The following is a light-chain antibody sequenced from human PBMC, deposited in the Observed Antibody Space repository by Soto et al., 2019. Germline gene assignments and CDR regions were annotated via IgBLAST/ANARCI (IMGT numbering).Light chain of an antibody. V-gene: IGKV4-1*01. J-gene: IGKJ4*01. CDR2: WAS. CDR1: QTILHDNNKNY. CDR3: QQYSSLPLT. Sequence: DIVMTQSPDSLAVSLGERATINCKSSQTILHDNNKNYLARYQKKPGQPPKLLIYWASTRESGVPDRFSGSASGTDFVLTISSLQAEDVAIYYCQQYSSLPLTFGGGTKVEIK.